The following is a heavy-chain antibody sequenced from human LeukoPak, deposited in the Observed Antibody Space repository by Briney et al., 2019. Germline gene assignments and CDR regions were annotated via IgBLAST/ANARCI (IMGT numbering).Heavy chain of an antibody. CDR1: GFTFSSYD. V-gene: IGHV3-48*03. CDR2: ISSSGSTI. CDR3: ARVHYNTAMVDIDY. D-gene: IGHD5-18*01. J-gene: IGHJ4*02. Sequence: GGSLRLSCAVSGFTFSSYDMNWVRQAPGKGLEWISYISSSGSTIYYADSVKGRFTISRDNGKNSLYLQMNSLRAEDTAVYYCARVHYNTAMVDIDYWGQGTLVTVSS.